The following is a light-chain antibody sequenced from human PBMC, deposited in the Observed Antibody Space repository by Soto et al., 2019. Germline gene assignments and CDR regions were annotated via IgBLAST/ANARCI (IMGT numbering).Light chain of an antibody. CDR2: GAS. J-gene: IGKJ1*01. Sequence: MVFRQSPGAPSLSPGERATLSSRASQSVSSSYLAWYQQKPGQAPRLLIYGASSRATGIPDRFSGSVSGTDFTLTISKLEPEDFAVYYCHQYGSSPWTFGQGTKVDIK. CDR1: QSVSSSY. CDR3: HQYGSSPWT. V-gene: IGKV3-20*01.